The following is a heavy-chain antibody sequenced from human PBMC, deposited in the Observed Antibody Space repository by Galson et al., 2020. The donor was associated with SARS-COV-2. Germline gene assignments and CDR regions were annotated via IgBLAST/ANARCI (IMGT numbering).Heavy chain of an antibody. D-gene: IGHD6-19*01. CDR1: GGSISSSSYY. V-gene: IGHV4-39*01. Sequence: SETLSLTCTVSGGSISSSSYYWGWIRQPPGKGLEWIGSIYYSGSTYYNPSLKSRVTISVDTSKNQFSLKLSSVTAADTAVYYCARLRAVAGNELDYWGQGTLVTVSS. CDR2: IYYSGST. CDR3: ARLRAVAGNELDY. J-gene: IGHJ4*02.